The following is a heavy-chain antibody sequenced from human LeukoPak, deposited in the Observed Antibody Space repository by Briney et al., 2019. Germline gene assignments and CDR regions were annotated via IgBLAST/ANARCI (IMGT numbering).Heavy chain of an antibody. V-gene: IGHV4-59*01. J-gene: IGHJ4*02. CDR1: GGSISSYY. Sequence: SETLSLTCTVSGGSISSYYWSWIRQPPGKGLEWIGYIYYSGSTTYNPSLKSRVTISVDTSKNQFSLKLSSVTAADTAVYYCARSTYYDFWSGYHLGNFDYWGQGTLVTVSS. CDR2: IYYSGST. CDR3: ARSTYYDFWSGYHLGNFDY. D-gene: IGHD3-3*01.